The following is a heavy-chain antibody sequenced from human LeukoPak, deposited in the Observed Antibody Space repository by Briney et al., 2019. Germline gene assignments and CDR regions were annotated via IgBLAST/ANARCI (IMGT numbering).Heavy chain of an antibody. Sequence: GGSLRLSCAASGFTFNSNYMSWVRQAPGKGLEWVSIIYSGGSTYYADSVKGRFTISRDNSKDTLYLQMNSLRAEDTVVYYCARGRGASDFWGQGTLVTVSS. CDR2: IYSGGST. D-gene: IGHD5-12*01. CDR1: GFTFNSNY. V-gene: IGHV3-53*01. J-gene: IGHJ4*02. CDR3: ARGRGASDF.